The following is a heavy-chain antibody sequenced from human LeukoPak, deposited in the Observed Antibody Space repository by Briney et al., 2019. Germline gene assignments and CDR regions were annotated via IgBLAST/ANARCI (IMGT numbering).Heavy chain of an antibody. CDR3: ARDQVARVTTDPEIVVVPAADDY. CDR1: GFTFSSYS. D-gene: IGHD2-2*01. Sequence: GGSLRLSCAASGFTFSSYSMNWVRQAPGKGLEWVSYISSSSSTIYYADSVKGRFTISRDNAKNSLYLQMNSLRAEDTAVYYCARDQVARVTTDPEIVVVPAADDYWGQGTLVTVSS. CDR2: ISSSSSTI. V-gene: IGHV3-48*01. J-gene: IGHJ4*02.